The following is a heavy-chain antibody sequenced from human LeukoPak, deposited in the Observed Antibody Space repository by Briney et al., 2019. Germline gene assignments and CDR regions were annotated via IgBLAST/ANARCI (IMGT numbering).Heavy chain of an antibody. J-gene: IGHJ6*03. CDR2: ISWNSGSI. Sequence: GGSLRLSCAASGFTFNSYNMNWVRQAPGKGLEWVSGISWNSGSIGYADSVKGRFTISRDNAKNSLYLQMNSLRAEDTALYYCAKGYGSGSYFYYYMDVWGKGTTATISS. D-gene: IGHD3-10*01. CDR1: GFTFNSYN. CDR3: AKGYGSGSYFYYYMDV. V-gene: IGHV3-9*01.